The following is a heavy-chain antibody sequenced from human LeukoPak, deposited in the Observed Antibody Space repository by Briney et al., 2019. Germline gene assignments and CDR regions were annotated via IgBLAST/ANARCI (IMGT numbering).Heavy chain of an antibody. V-gene: IGHV4-4*07. CDR1: GGSISSYY. CDR2: IYTSGST. CDR3: ARDREQWLAFDY. D-gene: IGHD6-19*01. Sequence: SEALSLTCTVSGGSISSYYWSWIRQPAGKGLEWIGRIYTSGSTNYNPSLKSRVTMSVDTSKNQFSLKLSSVTAADTAVYYCARDREQWLAFDYWGQGTLVTVSS. J-gene: IGHJ4*02.